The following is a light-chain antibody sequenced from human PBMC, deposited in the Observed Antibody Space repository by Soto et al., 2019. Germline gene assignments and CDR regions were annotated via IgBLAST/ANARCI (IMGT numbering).Light chain of an antibody. CDR2: DVS. CDR3: SSYRASSTTHYV. J-gene: IGLJ1*01. CDR1: SSDVGGYNY. Sequence: QSVLTQPASLSGSPGQSITISCTGTSSDVGGYNYVSWYQQHPGKAPKLMIYDVSNRPSGVSNRFSGSKSGNTASLTISGRQAEDEADYYCSSYRASSTTHYVFGTGTKVTVL. V-gene: IGLV2-14*03.